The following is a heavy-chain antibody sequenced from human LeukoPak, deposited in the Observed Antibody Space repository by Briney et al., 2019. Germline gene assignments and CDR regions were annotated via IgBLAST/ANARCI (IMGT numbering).Heavy chain of an antibody. J-gene: IGHJ5*02. Sequence: AGGSLRLSCAASGFTFSDYYMSWIRQAPGKGLEWVSYISSSGSTIYYADSVKGRFTISRDNAKNSLYLQMNSLRAEDTAVYYCARDQGWGNNWFDPWGQGTLVTVSS. CDR1: GFTFSDYY. CDR2: ISSSGSTI. D-gene: IGHD7-27*01. CDR3: ARDQGWGNNWFDP. V-gene: IGHV3-11*04.